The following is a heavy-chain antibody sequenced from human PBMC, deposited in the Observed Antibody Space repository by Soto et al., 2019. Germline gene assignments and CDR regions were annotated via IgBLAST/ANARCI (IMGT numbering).Heavy chain of an antibody. D-gene: IGHD4-4*01. J-gene: IGHJ3*02. Sequence: PGESLKISCKGSGYSFTTYWIGWVRQMPGKGLEWMGIIHPGDSDTRYSPSFQGQVTISADKSINTAYLQWSSLKASDTAMYYCAMSMTTVPTDGAFDIWGQGTMVTGSS. CDR3: AMSMTTVPTDGAFDI. CDR1: GYSFTTYW. CDR2: IHPGDSDT. V-gene: IGHV5-51*01.